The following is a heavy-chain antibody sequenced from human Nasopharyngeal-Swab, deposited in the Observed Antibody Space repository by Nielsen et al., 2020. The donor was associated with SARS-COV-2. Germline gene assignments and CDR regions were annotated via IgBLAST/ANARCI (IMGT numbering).Heavy chain of an antibody. CDR3: ARVLGRVTMVRGSLDY. CDR2: FDPEDGET. Sequence: ASVTVSCKVSGYTLTELSMHWVRQAPGKGLEWMGGFDPEDGETIYAQKFQGRVTMTEDTSTDTAYMELSSLRSEDTAVYYCARVLGRVTMVRGSLDYWGQGTLVTVSS. J-gene: IGHJ4*02. V-gene: IGHV1-24*01. D-gene: IGHD3-10*01. CDR1: GYTLTELS.